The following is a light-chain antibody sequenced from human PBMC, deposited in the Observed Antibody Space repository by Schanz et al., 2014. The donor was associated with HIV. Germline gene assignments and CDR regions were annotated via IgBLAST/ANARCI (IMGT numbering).Light chain of an antibody. CDR3: AAWDDSLNGVV. CDR2: ANS. CDR1: SSNIGAGYD. V-gene: IGLV1-40*01. Sequence: QSVLTQPPSVSGAPGQRVTISCTGSSSNIGAGYDVHWYQQLPGTAPKLLIYANSNRPSGVPDRVSGSKSGTSASLAISGLQSEDEADYYCAAWDDSLNGVVFGGGTKLTVL. J-gene: IGLJ2*01.